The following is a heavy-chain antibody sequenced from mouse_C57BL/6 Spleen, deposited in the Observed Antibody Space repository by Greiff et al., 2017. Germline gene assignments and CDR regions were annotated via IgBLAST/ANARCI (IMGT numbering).Heavy chain of an antibody. CDR2: IDPNSGGT. Sequence: QVQLKQPGAELVKPGASVKLSCKASGYTFTSYWMHWVKQRPGRGLEWIGRIDPNSGGTKYNEKFKSKATLTVDKPSSTAYMQLSSLTAEDSAVYYCARSPTPYYYGSSYWYFDVWGTGTTVTVSS. J-gene: IGHJ1*03. CDR1: GYTFTSYW. V-gene: IGHV1-72*01. D-gene: IGHD1-1*01. CDR3: ARSPTPYYYGSSYWYFDV.